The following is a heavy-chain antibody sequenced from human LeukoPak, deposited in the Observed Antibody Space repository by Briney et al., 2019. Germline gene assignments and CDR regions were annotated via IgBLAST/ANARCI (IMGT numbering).Heavy chain of an antibody. D-gene: IGHD6-19*01. CDR2: ISYDGSNK. CDR3: ARPGGWYREVVYYFDY. Sequence: GGSLRLSCAASGFTFSIYDMHWVRQAPGKGLEWVAVISYDGSNKYYADSVKGRFTISRDNSKNTLYLQMNSLRAEDTAVYYCARPGGWYREVVYYFDYWGQGTLVTVSS. J-gene: IGHJ4*02. CDR1: GFTFSIYD. V-gene: IGHV3-30*19.